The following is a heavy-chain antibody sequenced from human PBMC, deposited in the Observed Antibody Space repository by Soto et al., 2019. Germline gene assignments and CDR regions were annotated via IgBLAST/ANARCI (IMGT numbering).Heavy chain of an antibody. Sequence: LGESLKISCKGSGYSFTNYWIGWVRQMPGKGLEWMGIIYPGDSDTRYSPSFQGQVTISADKSISTAYLQWSSLKASDTAMYYCARGHSDYDSSGYQSDYWGQGTLVTVSS. J-gene: IGHJ4*02. CDR2: IYPGDSDT. D-gene: IGHD3-22*01. CDR3: ARGHSDYDSSGYQSDY. V-gene: IGHV5-51*01. CDR1: GYSFTNYW.